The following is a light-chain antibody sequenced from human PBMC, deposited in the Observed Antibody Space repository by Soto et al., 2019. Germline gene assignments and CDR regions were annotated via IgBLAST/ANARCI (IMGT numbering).Light chain of an antibody. CDR2: DNN. J-gene: IGLJ2*01. V-gene: IGLV1-51*01. Sequence: QSVLTQPPSVSAAPGQTVTISCSGRNSNIGNNYVSWYQQLPGTAPKLLIYDNNERPSGIPDRFSGSKSGTSATLGITGLQTGDEADYYCGTWDSSLSVVVFGGGTKLTVL. CDR3: GTWDSSLSVVV. CDR1: NSNIGNNY.